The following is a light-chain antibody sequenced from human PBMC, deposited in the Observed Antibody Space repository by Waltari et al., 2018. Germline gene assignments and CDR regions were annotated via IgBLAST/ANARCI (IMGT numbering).Light chain of an antibody. J-gene: IGKJ1*01. CDR1: QSLLWKSLKKTC. CDR3: QKYSQTPWT. V-gene: IGKV4-1*01. Sequence: DIEMTQSPASLAVSLGERATINCKPSQSLLWKSLKKTCLTWYQKREGQPPKLLIYWASTRRSGVSDWFSANGYVTDFTITINSLQAEDGAVYYGQKYSQTPWTVGQGTEVEIK. CDR2: WAS.